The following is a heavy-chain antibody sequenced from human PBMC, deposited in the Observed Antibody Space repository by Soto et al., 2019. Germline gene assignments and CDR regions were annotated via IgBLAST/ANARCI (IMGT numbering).Heavy chain of an antibody. D-gene: IGHD3-10*01. CDR2: VYYLGST. V-gene: IGHV4-59*01. Sequence: SETLSLTCSVSGGSMSEYFWSWIRQSPERGLEWIGYVYYLGSTDYNPSLKSRVTISVDTSKRQFSLRLSSVTAADAAIYYCARDGYDGSGSPYPAYWGPGIQVTV. J-gene: IGHJ4*02. CDR1: GGSMSEYF. CDR3: ARDGYDGSGSPYPAY.